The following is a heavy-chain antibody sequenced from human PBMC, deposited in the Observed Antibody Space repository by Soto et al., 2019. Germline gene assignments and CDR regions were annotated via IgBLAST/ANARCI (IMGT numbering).Heavy chain of an antibody. Sequence: PGGSLRLSCAASGFTFSSYGMHWVRQAPGKGLEWVAVISYDGSNKYYADSVKGRFTISRDNSKNTLYLQMNSLRAEDTAVYYCAKDMAYYDFWSGYAQGVYYGMDVWGQGTTVTVSS. V-gene: IGHV3-30*18. CDR3: AKDMAYYDFWSGYAQGVYYGMDV. CDR1: GFTFSSYG. D-gene: IGHD3-3*01. CDR2: ISYDGSNK. J-gene: IGHJ6*02.